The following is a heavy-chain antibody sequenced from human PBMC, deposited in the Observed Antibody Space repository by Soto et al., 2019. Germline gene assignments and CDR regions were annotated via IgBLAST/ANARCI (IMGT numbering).Heavy chain of an antibody. CDR1: GGSISSYY. CDR3: ARRGKKSFYYYMDV. Sequence: QVQLQESGPGLVKPSETLSLTCTVSGGSISSYYWTWVRQSPGKGLEWIGYVFSSGSTNYNPSLEGRVTISLGTSKNQFSLKVISVTAADTAVYYCARRGKKSFYYYMDVWGKGTTVTVSS. J-gene: IGHJ6*03. CDR2: VFSSGST. V-gene: IGHV4-59*08.